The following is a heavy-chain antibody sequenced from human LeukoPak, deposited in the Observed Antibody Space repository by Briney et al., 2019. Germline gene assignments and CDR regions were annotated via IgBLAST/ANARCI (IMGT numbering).Heavy chain of an antibody. J-gene: IGHJ4*02. CDR2: IYYSGTT. V-gene: IGHV4-59*08. D-gene: IGHD3-16*01. Sequence: SETLSLTCTASGGSINSYYWSWIRQPPGKGLECIGYIYYSGTTNYSPSLRSRVTISVDTSKNQFSLRLSSVTAADTAVYYCTRGNYAGVFDYWGQGLLVTVSS. CDR1: GGSINSYY. CDR3: TRGNYAGVFDY.